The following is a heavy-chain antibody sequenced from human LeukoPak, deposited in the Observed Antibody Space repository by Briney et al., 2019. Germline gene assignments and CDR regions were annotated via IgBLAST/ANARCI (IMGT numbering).Heavy chain of an antibody. CDR1: GGSIGSYH. J-gene: IGHJ3*02. Sequence: SETLSLTCTVSGGSIGSYHWSWIRQPPGKGLEWIGYIYYSGSTYYNPSLKSRVTISVDTSKNEFSLKLSSVTAAATAVYYCASPYYTPSPQSRLTISVDTSKNQSSLTLSSVTAADTAVYSCARAEYYDGSGPPHDAFDIWGQGTIVTVSS. V-gene: IGHV4-59*12. D-gene: IGHD1-26*01. CDR3: ASPYYTPSPQSRLTISVDTSKNQSSLTLSSVTAADTAVYSCARAEYYDGSGPPHDAFDI. CDR2: IYYSGST.